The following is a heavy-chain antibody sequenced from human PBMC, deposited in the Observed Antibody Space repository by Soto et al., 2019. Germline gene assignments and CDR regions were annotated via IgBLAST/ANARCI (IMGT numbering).Heavy chain of an antibody. CDR2: ISYDGSTT. J-gene: IGHJ4*02. CDR1: GFTFSRYD. Sequence: QVQLVESGGGVVQPGRSLRLSCAGAGFTFSRYDMHWVRQAPGKGLEWVAHISYDGSTTYYAESVKGRFTISRDNSKNTLDLQANSLRPEDTGVYYCVKEKGGPAEFDFWGQGTLVTVSS. CDR3: VKEKGGPAEFDF. V-gene: IGHV3-30*18.